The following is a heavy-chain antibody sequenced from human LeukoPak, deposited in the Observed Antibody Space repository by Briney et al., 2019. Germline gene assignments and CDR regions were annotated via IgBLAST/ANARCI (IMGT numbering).Heavy chain of an antibody. CDR3: ARDSSGAGNSWFDP. D-gene: IGHD6-19*01. CDR2: MYNSETT. J-gene: IGHJ5*02. Sequence: SETLSLTCTVSGVSISSHYWSWIRQPPGKGLEWIGYMYNSETTKYNPSLKSRVTISVDTSKKQFSLTLKSVTAADTAVYYCARDSSGAGNSWFDPWGQRTLVTVSS. V-gene: IGHV4-59*11. CDR1: GVSISSHY.